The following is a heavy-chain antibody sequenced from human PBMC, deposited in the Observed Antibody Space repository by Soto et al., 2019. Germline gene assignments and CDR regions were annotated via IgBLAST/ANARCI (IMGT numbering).Heavy chain of an antibody. CDR1: GFTFSSYS. D-gene: IGHD2-2*01. CDR3: ASVEIGYCSSTSCYGMDV. V-gene: IGHV3-21*01. Sequence: GGSLRLSCAASGFTFSSYSMNWVRQAPGKGLEWVSSISSSSSYIYYADSVKGRFTISRDNAKNSLYLQMNSLRAEDTAVYYCASVEIGYCSSTSCYGMDVWGQGTTVTVSS. J-gene: IGHJ6*02. CDR2: ISSSSSYI.